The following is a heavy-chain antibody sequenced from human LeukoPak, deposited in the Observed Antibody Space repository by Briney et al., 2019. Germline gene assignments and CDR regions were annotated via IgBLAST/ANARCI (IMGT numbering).Heavy chain of an antibody. CDR3: ARGKNRRSMVRGALNWFDP. CDR1: GGSFSSYY. Sequence: PSETLSLTCPVYGGSFSSYYWSWIRQPPGKGLEWFREINHIGRTNYNPSLRSRVTISVDTSKNQFSLKLSSVTAADTAVYYCARGKNRRSMVRGALNWFDPWGQGTLVTVSS. V-gene: IGHV4-34*01. CDR2: INHIGRT. D-gene: IGHD3-10*01. J-gene: IGHJ5*02.